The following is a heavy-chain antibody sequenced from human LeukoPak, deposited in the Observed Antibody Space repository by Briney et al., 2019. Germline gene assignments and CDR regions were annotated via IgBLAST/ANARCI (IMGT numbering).Heavy chain of an antibody. D-gene: IGHD3-10*01. J-gene: IGHJ4*02. CDR1: GGSISSGDYY. Sequence: SETLSLTCTVSGGSISSGDYYWSWIRQPPGKGLEWIGYIYYSGSTYYNPSLKSRVTISVDTSKNQFSLKLSSVTAADTAVYYCARGPYGSGSPTYYFDYWGQGTLVTVSS. CDR2: IYYSGST. V-gene: IGHV4-30-4*08. CDR3: ARGPYGSGSPTYYFDY.